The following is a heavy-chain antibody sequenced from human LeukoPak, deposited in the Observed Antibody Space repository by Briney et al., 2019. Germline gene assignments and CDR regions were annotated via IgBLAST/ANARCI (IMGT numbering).Heavy chain of an antibody. D-gene: IGHD3-9*01. CDR2: IYYSGST. CDR1: GGSIRSGDYY. J-gene: IGHJ4*02. CDR3: ARVIVEIDYDILAGYYIPLHFDS. Sequence: SETLSLTCTVSGGSIRSGDYYWSWIRQPPGKGLEWIGYIYYSGSTYYNPSLKSRVTISVDTSTNQFSLKLSSVTAPDTAVYYCARVIVEIDYDILAGYYIPLHFDSWGQGTLVTVSS. V-gene: IGHV4-30-4*01.